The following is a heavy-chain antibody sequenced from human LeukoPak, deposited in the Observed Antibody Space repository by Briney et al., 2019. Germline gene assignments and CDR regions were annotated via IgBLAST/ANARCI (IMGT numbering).Heavy chain of an antibody. V-gene: IGHV5-51*01. D-gene: IGHD2-2*01. CDR2: IYPGDSDA. J-gene: IGHJ3*02. CDR1: GYSFTSYW. Sequence: PGKSLQISCQGSGYSFTSYWIGGVRQMPGKGLEWMGLIYPGDSDARYSPSFQGEVTISADKSITTAYLQWSSLKASHTAMYYCARHFRGSTSHAFDTCGQGTTVTVSS. CDR3: ARHFRGSTSHAFDT.